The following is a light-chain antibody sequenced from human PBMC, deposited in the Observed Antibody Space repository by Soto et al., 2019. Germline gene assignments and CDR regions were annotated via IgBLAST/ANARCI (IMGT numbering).Light chain of an antibody. CDR2: GIS. V-gene: IGKV3-20*01. CDR3: QQYSSLPHT. J-gene: IGKJ2*01. CDR1: QTVTNSY. Sequence: EIVLTQSPDTLSLSPGERATLSCRATQTVTNSYFAWYQHKPGQAPRLLIYGISSRATDIPDRFSGSGSGTDFTLTISRLEPEDFVVYYCQQYSSLPHTFGQGTKLEVK.